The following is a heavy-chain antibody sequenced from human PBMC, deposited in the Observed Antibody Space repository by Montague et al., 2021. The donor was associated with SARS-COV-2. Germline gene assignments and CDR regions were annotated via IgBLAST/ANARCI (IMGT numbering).Heavy chain of an antibody. D-gene: IGHD4-11*01. J-gene: IGHJ4*02. V-gene: IGHV4-4*02. Sequence: SETLSLTCAVSGVSITSTNWWSLVRQPPGKGLEWIGEISYGGIATXNPSLKSRATISMDRSRNLFSLRLSSVTAADTHIYYCAGKVLTVPADYWCQGTLVNVS. CDR3: AGKVLTVPADY. CDR2: ISYGGIA. CDR1: GVSITSTNW.